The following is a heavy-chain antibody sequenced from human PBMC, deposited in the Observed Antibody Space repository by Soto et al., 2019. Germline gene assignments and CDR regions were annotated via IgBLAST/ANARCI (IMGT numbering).Heavy chain of an antibody. CDR3: AKGAYYYDSSGPFS. CDR1: GFTFSSYA. J-gene: IGHJ5*02. Sequence: GGSLRLSCAASGFTFSSYAMHWVRQAPGKGLEWVAVISYDGSNKYYADPVKGRFTISRDNSKNTLYLQMNSLRAEDTAVYYCAKGAYYYDSSGPFSWGQGTLVTVSS. D-gene: IGHD3-22*01. V-gene: IGHV3-30-3*01. CDR2: ISYDGSNK.